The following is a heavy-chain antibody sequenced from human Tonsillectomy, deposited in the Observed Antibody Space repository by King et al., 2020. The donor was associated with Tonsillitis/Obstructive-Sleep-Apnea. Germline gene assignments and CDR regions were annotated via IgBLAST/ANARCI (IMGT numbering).Heavy chain of an antibody. V-gene: IGHV4-34*01. CDR2: ISHSGST. Sequence: VPLQQWGAGLLKPSETLSLTCAVYGGSFSGYFWTWIRPPPGKGLEWIGEISHSGSTNYNPSLKSRVTISLDTSKNQFSLKLTSVTAADTAVYYCARAIIVVTTDYYMDVSGKGTTVTVSS. CDR1: GGSFSGYF. CDR3: ARAIIVVTTDYYMDV. J-gene: IGHJ6*03. D-gene: IGHD2-15*01.